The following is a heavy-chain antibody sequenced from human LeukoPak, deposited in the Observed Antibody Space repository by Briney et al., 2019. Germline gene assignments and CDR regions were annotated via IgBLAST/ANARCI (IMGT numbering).Heavy chain of an antibody. CDR2: IYTSGST. CDR1: GGSISSDY. J-gene: IGHJ1*01. CDR3: ARHWYLAYFQH. Sequence: SETLSLTCTDSGGSISSDYWNWIRQPPGKGLEWIGYIYTSGSTNYNPSPKSRVTISVDTSKNQFSLKLSSVTAADTAVYYCARHWYLAYFQHWGQGTLVTVSS. V-gene: IGHV4-4*09. D-gene: IGHD6-13*01.